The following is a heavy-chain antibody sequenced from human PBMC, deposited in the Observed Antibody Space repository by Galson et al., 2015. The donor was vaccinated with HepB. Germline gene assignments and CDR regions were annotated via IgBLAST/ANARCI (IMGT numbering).Heavy chain of an antibody. J-gene: IGHJ4*02. V-gene: IGHV4-34*01. CDR2: INHSGST. CDR3: ARGAADYDSSGYYYLWAPRTPPKY. D-gene: IGHD3-22*01. CDR1: GGSFSGYY. Sequence: SETLSLTCAVYGGSFSGYYWSWIRQPPGKGLEWIGEINHSGSTNYNPSLKSRVTISVDTSKNQFSLKLSSVTAADTAVYYCARGAADYDSSGYYYLWAPRTPPKYWGQGTLVTVSS.